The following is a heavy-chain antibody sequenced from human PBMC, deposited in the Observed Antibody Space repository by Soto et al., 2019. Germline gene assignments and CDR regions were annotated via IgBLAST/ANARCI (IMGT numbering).Heavy chain of an antibody. CDR2: INHSGRV. CDR3: STRAYDTNGYYRFDP. V-gene: IGHV4-34*01. D-gene: IGHD3-22*01. Sequence: SETLSLTCAVYGGSFSGHSWTWIRQSPGKGLEWIGDINHSGRVNYSPSLKSRVTISLDTSKNQFSLTLSAVTAADTAMYYCSTRAYDTNGYYRFDPWGQGTLVTISS. CDR1: GGSFSGHS. J-gene: IGHJ5*01.